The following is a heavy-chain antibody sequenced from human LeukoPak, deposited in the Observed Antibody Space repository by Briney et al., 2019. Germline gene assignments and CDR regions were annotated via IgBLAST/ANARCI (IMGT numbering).Heavy chain of an antibody. CDR2: IIPILGIA. V-gene: IGHV1-69*04. CDR1: GGTFISYT. J-gene: IGHJ5*02. Sequence: SVKVSCKASGGTFISYTISWVRQAPGQGLEWMGRIIPILGIANYAQKFQGRVTITADKSTSTAYMELSSLRSEDTAVYYCARDLDYYGSGSYYNPVWFDPWGQGTLVTVSS. D-gene: IGHD3-10*01. CDR3: ARDLDYYGSGSYYNPVWFDP.